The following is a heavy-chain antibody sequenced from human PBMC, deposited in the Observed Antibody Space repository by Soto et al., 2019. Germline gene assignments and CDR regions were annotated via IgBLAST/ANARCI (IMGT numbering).Heavy chain of an antibody. D-gene: IGHD3-16*02. J-gene: IGHJ6*03. V-gene: IGHV1-8*02. Sequence: ASVKVSCKASGYTFTNYDINWVRQATGQGLEWMGWMNPNSGNTGYAQKFQGRVTMTRNTSISTAYMELSSLRSEDTAVYYCARAYYDYIWGSYRPFYYMDVWGKGTTVTVSS. CDR3: ARAYYDYIWGSYRPFYYMDV. CDR2: MNPNSGNT. CDR1: GYTFTNYD.